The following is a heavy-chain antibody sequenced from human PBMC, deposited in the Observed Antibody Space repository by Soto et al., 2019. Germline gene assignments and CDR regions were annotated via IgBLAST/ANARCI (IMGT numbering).Heavy chain of an antibody. CDR2: ISGSGGST. V-gene: IGHV3-23*01. CDR3: AKTGLPLLDGYEYFQH. CDR1: GFTFSSYA. J-gene: IGHJ1*01. D-gene: IGHD2-15*01. Sequence: PGGSLRLSCAASGFTFSSYAMSWVRQAPGKGLEWVSAISGSGGSTYYADSVKGRFTISRDNSKNTLYLQMNSLRAEDTAVYYCAKTGLPLLDGYEYFQHWGQGTLVTVSS.